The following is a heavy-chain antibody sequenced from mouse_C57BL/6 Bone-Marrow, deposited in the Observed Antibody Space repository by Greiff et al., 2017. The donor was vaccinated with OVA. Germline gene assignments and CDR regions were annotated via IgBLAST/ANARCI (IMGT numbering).Heavy chain of an antibody. V-gene: IGHV1-66*01. J-gene: IGHJ3*01. CDR1: GYSFTSYY. CDR3: ARRLLFAY. CDR2: IYPGSGNT. Sequence: VQLQQSGPELVKPGASVKISCKASGYSFTSYYIHWVKQRPGQGLEWIGWIYPGSGNTKYNEKCKGKATLTADTSSSTAYMQLSSLTSDDAAVYYCARRLLFAYWGQGTLVTVSA.